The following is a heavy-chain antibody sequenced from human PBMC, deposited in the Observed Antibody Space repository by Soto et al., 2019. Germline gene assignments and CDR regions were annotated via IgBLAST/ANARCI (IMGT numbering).Heavy chain of an antibody. D-gene: IGHD3-3*01. CDR1: GYTFTSYG. CDR2: ISAYNGNT. J-gene: IGHJ4*02. Sequence: QVQLVQSGAEVKKPGASVKVSCKASGYTFTSYGISWVRQAPGQGLEWMGWISAYNGNTNYAQKLQGRVTMTTDTSTSTADMELRSLRSDDTAVYYCARDLSYDFWSGYYLASDYWGQGTLVTVSS. CDR3: ARDLSYDFWSGYYLASDY. V-gene: IGHV1-18*01.